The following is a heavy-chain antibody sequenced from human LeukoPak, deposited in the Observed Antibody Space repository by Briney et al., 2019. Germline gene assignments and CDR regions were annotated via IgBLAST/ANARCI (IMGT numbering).Heavy chain of an antibody. CDR1: GYIFTNYW. V-gene: IGHV5-51*01. J-gene: IGHJ3*02. D-gene: IGHD4-23*01. Sequence: GESLKISCKGSGYIFTNYWIAWVRQMPGKGLEWMGMIYPGDSDTRYSPSFQGQVTISADKSNTTAYLQWSSLRASDTAMYYCARRDYGGNSGAFDIWGQGTMVTVSS. CDR2: IYPGDSDT. CDR3: ARRDYGGNSGAFDI.